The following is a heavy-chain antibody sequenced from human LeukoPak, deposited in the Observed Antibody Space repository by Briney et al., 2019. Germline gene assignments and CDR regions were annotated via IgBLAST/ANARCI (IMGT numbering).Heavy chain of an antibody. D-gene: IGHD6-13*01. CDR3: ARSLPYGTTWYGRSDF. V-gene: IGHV3-7*03. CDR1: GFPFNAYG. Sequence: PGGSLRLSCAASGFPFNAYGMSWVRQAPGKGLEWVSDIREDGDTKYYVDSVKGRFTISRDNAMNSLYLQMNSLRAEDTAIYYCARSLPYGTTWYGRSDFWGQRNLVTVSS. J-gene: IGHJ4*02. CDR2: IREDGDTK.